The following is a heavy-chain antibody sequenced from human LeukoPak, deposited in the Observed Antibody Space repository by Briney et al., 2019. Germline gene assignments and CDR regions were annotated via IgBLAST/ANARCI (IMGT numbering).Heavy chain of an antibody. J-gene: IGHJ4*02. D-gene: IGHD2-15*01. CDR3: ARVVGYCGGATCSFYFDY. CDR1: GFTFRSYG. V-gene: IGHV3-33*01. CDR2: IWYDGSNK. Sequence: GRSLRLSCAASGFTFRSYGMHWVRQAPGKGLEWVAIIWYDGSNKYYADSVKGRFTISRDNSKNTLYLQMGSLRAEDTAVYYCARVVGYCGGATCSFYFDYWGQGTLATVSS.